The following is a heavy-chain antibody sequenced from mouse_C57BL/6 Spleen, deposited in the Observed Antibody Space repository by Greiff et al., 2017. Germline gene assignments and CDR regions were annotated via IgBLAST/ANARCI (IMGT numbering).Heavy chain of an antibody. J-gene: IGHJ4*01. D-gene: IGHD1-1*01. CDR1: GYTFTDYN. Sequence: DVKLQESGPELVKPGASVKMSCKASGYTFTDYNMHWVKQSHGKSLEWIGYINPNNGGTSYNQKFKGKATLTVNKSSSTAYMELRSLTSEDSAVYYCYYGSFYAMDYWGQGTSVTVSS. CDR3: YYGSFYAMDY. V-gene: IGHV1-22*01. CDR2: INPNNGGT.